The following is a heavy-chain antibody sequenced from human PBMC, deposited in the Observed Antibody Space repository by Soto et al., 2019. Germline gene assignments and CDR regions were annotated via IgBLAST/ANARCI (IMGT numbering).Heavy chain of an antibody. D-gene: IGHD5-12*01. CDR1: GDSVSSNG. CDR2: TSYSSKWYN. J-gene: IGHJ4*02. Sequence: QVQLQQSGPGLLKPSQTLSLTCAISGDSVSSNGWNWIRQSPSRGLEWLGRTSYSSKWYNDYAVSVKSRISTNPDPSKNQFSLQLNSVSPEDTALYDCTRGWLRQGFDYWGQGTLVTVSS. CDR3: TRGWLRQGFDY. V-gene: IGHV6-1*01.